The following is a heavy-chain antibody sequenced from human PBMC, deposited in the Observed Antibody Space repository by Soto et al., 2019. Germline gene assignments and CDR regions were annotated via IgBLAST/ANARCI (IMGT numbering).Heavy chain of an antibody. CDR2: IKGDASER. CDR3: ARGRV. CDR1: GFTFISSW. V-gene: IGHV3-7*04. J-gene: IGHJ3*01. Sequence: EVQLVESGGGLVRPGGSLRLSCAASGFTFISSWMTWVRQAPGKGLEWVANIKGDASERDYVDSVKGRFTLSRDNAMNSLYLQMNSLRAEDTAVYYCARGRVWGQGTMVTVSS.